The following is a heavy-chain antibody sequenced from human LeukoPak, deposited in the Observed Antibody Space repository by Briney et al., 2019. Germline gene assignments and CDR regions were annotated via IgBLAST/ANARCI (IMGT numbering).Heavy chain of an antibody. CDR1: GGSISSYY. V-gene: IGHV4-4*07. Sequence: NASDTLSLTCTVSGGSISSYYWSWVRQPAGKGLEWVGRIYSTGSTNYNPSLKSRVTMSVDTSKNQFSLRLRSVTAADTAVYYCARQIASAGTAGFDFWGQGALVTVSS. D-gene: IGHD6-13*01. J-gene: IGHJ4*02. CDR3: ARQIASAGTAGFDF. CDR2: IYSTGST.